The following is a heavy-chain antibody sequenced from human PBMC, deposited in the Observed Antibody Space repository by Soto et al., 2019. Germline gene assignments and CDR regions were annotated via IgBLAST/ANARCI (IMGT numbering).Heavy chain of an antibody. CDR2: ISAYNGNT. J-gene: IGHJ1*01. V-gene: IGHV1-18*01. CDR3: ARDRGYGSGRHFQH. Sequence: QVQLVQCGAEVKKPGAQVKVSCKASGYTFTSYGISWVRQDPGQGLEWMGWISAYNGNTNYAQKLQGRGTMTTDTSTSTDYMELRSLRSDDTAVYDCARDRGYGSGRHFQHWGQGTLVTVSS. CDR1: GYTFTSYG. D-gene: IGHD3-10*01.